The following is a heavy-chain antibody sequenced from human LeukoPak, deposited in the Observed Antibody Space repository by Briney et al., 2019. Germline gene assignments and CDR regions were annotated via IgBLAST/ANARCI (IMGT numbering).Heavy chain of an antibody. D-gene: IGHD3-22*01. Sequence: PGGSLRLSCAASGFTFSSYSMNWVRQAPGEGLEWVSSISSSSSYIYYADSVKGRFTISRDDAKNSLYLQMNSLRAEDTAVYYCARTVITTMRRFDYWGQGTLVTVSS. CDR2: ISSSSSYI. CDR1: GFTFSSYS. CDR3: ARTVITTMRRFDY. J-gene: IGHJ4*02. V-gene: IGHV3-21*01.